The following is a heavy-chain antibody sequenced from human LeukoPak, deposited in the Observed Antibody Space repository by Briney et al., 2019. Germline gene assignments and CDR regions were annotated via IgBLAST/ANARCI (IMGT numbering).Heavy chain of an antibody. CDR1: GFTFKTYT. CDR2: IRGRGDHT. V-gene: IGHV3-43*01. D-gene: IGHD6-19*01. Sequence: PGRSLRLSRAASGFTFKTYTMHGVRQSPGKGLEWVFLIRGRGDHTYYTDSVRGRFTVSRDNRKNFLYLQMNSLRTDDTAFYYCVKEHNTGWPNFDSWGQGTLVTVSS. J-gene: IGHJ4*02. CDR3: VKEHNTGWPNFDS.